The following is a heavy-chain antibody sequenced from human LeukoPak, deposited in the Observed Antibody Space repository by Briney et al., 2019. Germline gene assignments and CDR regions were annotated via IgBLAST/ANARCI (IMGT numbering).Heavy chain of an antibody. V-gene: IGHV1-2*02. Sequence: GAPVKVSCKASGYTFTDYYIHWMRQAPGQGLEWMGWINPNSGGTNYARKFQGRVTMTRDTSVTTAYMELSRLRSDDTAVYYCARGITIFGVIRPFYYYMDVWGKGTTVTVSS. J-gene: IGHJ6*03. CDR1: GYTFTDYY. CDR3: ARGITIFGVIRPFYYYMDV. CDR2: INPNSGGT. D-gene: IGHD3-3*01.